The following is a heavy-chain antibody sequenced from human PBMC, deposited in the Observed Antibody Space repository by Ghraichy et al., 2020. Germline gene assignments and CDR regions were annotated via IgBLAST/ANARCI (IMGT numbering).Heavy chain of an antibody. CDR2: ISPSSSTI. Sequence: LSLTCAASGFTFSDYSMNWVRQAPGKGLEWVSYISPSSSTIYYTDSVKGRFTISRDNAKNSLYLQMNSLRDEDTAVYYCARDPLPGIAAAGPIPRYNWFDPWGQGTLVTVSS. J-gene: IGHJ5*02. V-gene: IGHV3-48*02. D-gene: IGHD6-13*01. CDR1: GFTFSDYS. CDR3: ARDPLPGIAAAGPIPRYNWFDP.